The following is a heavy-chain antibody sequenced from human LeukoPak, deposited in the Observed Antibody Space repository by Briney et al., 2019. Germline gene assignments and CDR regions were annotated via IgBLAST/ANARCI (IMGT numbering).Heavy chain of an antibody. CDR3: VRAEGASGYVAGF. V-gene: IGHV3-21*05. Sequence: PGGSLRFSCAASGFTFSSYAMSWVRQAPGKGLEWISYISSSSTYINYADSVKGRFTISRDNAENSVYLQMNSLRAEDTAVYYCVRAEGASGYVAGFWGQGTLVTVSS. CDR2: ISSSSTYI. CDR1: GFTFSSYA. D-gene: IGHD6-25*01. J-gene: IGHJ4*02.